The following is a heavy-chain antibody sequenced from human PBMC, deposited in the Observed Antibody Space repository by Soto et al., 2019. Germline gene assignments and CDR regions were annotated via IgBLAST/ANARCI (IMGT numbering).Heavy chain of an antibody. J-gene: IGHJ4*02. Sequence: SETLSLTCAVYGGFFSGYYWGWIRQPPGKGLEWIGEINHSGSTNYNPSLKSRVTISVDTSKNQFSLKLSSVTAADTAVYYCARGTKGGFWSGYSYFDYWGQGTLVTVSS. V-gene: IGHV4-34*01. CDR3: ARGTKGGFWSGYSYFDY. D-gene: IGHD3-3*01. CDR1: GGFFSGYY. CDR2: INHSGST.